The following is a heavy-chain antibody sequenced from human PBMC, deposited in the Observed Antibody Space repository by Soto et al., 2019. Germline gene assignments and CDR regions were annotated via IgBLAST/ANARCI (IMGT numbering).Heavy chain of an antibody. CDR2: FYYSGST. CDR3: ARLHPPRVVYDYVWGSYRLNDAFDI. Sequence: PSETLSLTCTICGSYILSSSYYWVWIGKPPGKGLECIVSFYYSGSTYYNPSLKSRVTISVDTSKNQFSLKLSSVTAADTAVYYCARLHPPRVVYDYVWGSYRLNDAFDIWGQGTMVT. D-gene: IGHD3-16*02. J-gene: IGHJ3*02. CDR1: GSYILSSSYY. V-gene: IGHV4-39*01.